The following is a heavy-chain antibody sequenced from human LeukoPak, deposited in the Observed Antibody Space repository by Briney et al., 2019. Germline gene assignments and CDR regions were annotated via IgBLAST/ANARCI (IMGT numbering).Heavy chain of an antibody. CDR1: GGTFSSDA. CDR2: IIPIFGTA. CDR3: ASSSNWNYIMAY. Sequence: SVTVSFKASGGTFSSDAISWVRQAPGQGLEWMGGIIPIFGTANYAQKFQGRVTITTDESTSTAYMELSSLRSEDTAVYYCASSSNWNYIMAYWGQGTLVTVSS. V-gene: IGHV1-69*05. D-gene: IGHD1-7*01. J-gene: IGHJ4*02.